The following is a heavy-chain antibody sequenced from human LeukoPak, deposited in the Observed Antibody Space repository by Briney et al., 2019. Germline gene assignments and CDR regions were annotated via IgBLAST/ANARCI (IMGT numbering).Heavy chain of an antibody. CDR2: INHSGST. CDR1: GGSFSGYY. Sequence: PSETLSLTCAVYGGSFSGYYWSWIRQPPGKGLEWIGEINHSGSTNYNPSLKSRVTISVDTSKNQFSLKLSSVTAADTTVYYCARGDPTRDFQHWGQGTLVTVSS. V-gene: IGHV4-34*01. J-gene: IGHJ1*01. CDR3: ARGDPTRDFQH.